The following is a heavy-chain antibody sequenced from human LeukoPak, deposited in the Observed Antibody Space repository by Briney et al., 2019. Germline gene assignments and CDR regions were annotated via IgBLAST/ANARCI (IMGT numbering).Heavy chain of an antibody. CDR3: AREGAAAGSGYYFDY. Sequence: GGSLRLSCGASGFTFSDYYMSWIRQAPGKGLEWVSYISSSGSTIYYAASVKGRFTISRDNAKNSLYLQMNSLRAEDTAVYYCAREGAAAGSGYYFDYWGQGTLVAVSS. CDR2: ISSSGSTI. CDR1: GFTFSDYY. J-gene: IGHJ4*02. D-gene: IGHD6-13*01. V-gene: IGHV3-11*04.